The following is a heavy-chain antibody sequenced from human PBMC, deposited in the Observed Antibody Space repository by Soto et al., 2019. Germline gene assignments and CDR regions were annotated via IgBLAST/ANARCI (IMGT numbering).Heavy chain of an antibody. J-gene: IGHJ6*02. V-gene: IGHV4-31*03. CDR2: IYYSGST. CDR1: GGSISSGGYY. Sequence: SETLSLTCTVSGGSISSGGYYWSWIRQHPGKGLEWIGYIYYSGSTYYNPSLKSRVTISVDTSKNQFSLKLSSVTAADTAVYYCARKFGESQHYGMDVWGQGTTVTVSS. D-gene: IGHD3-10*01. CDR3: ARKFGESQHYGMDV.